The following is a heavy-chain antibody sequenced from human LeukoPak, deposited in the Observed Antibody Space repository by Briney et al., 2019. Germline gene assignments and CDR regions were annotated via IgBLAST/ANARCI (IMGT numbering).Heavy chain of an antibody. CDR3: ARNYSRGWYGRFDP. J-gene: IGHJ5*02. Sequence: PGASLQISCKGSGSIFTSYWIGWVRQLRGKGLGWMGIIYPGDSDTRYSPSFQGQVTISADKSISTAYLQWSSLKAADTAMYYCARNYSRGWYGRFDPWGQGTLVTVSS. CDR2: IYPGDSDT. V-gene: IGHV5-51*01. D-gene: IGHD6-19*01. CDR1: GSIFTSYW.